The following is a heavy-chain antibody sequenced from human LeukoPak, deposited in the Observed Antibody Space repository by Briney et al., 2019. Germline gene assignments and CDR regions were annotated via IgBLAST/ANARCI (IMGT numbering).Heavy chain of an antibody. CDR3: ASATLRCSGGSCYEMDV. V-gene: IGHV1-69*06. CDR1: GGTFSSYT. CDR2: IIPLFGTP. Sequence: ASVKVSCKASGGTFSSYTISWVRQAPGQGLEWMGGIIPLFGTPDYAQRFQDRLTITADKSTSTAYMELSSLRSEDTAVYYCASATLRCSGGSCYEMDVWGKGTTVTVSS. D-gene: IGHD2-15*01. J-gene: IGHJ6*04.